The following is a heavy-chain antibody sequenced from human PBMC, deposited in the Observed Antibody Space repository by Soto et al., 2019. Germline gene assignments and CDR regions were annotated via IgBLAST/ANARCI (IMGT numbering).Heavy chain of an antibody. CDR1: GYTFTSYD. Sequence: GASVKVSCKASGYTFTSYDINWVRQATGQGLEWMGWMNPNSGNTGYAQKFQGRVTMTRNTSISTAYMELSSLRSEDTAVYYCARVSITMVRGVMSQTYYYYMDVWGKGTTVTSP. CDR3: ARVSITMVRGVMSQTYYYYMDV. J-gene: IGHJ6*03. D-gene: IGHD3-10*01. V-gene: IGHV1-8*01. CDR2: MNPNSGNT.